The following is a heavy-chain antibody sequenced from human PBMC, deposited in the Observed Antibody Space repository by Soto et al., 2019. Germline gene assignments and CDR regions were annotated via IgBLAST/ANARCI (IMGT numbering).Heavy chain of an antibody. D-gene: IGHD2-2*01. J-gene: IGHJ2*01. Sequence: QVRLQQWGAGLLKPSETLSVTCAVYGGFFSDYYWTWIRQPPGKGLEWIGEINHRGSTNYNPSLKSRVTISVDTSKNQFSLKLSSVTAADTAVYYCAREVPARYFDLWGLGTPVTVSS. CDR2: INHRGST. CDR1: GGFFSDYY. V-gene: IGHV4-34*01. CDR3: AREVPARYFDL.